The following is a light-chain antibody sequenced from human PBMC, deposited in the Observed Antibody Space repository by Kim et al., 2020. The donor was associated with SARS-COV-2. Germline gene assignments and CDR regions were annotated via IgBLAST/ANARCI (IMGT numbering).Light chain of an antibody. CDR3: QQYGTSPPWT. V-gene: IGKV3-20*01. J-gene: IGKJ1*01. CDR2: GAS. Sequence: EIVLTQSPGTLSLSPGERATLSCRASQSVSSSYLGLYQQKPGQAPRLLIYGASSRATGIPDRFSGSGSGTDFTLTISRLEPEDFAVYYCQQYGTSPPWTFGQGTKVDIK. CDR1: QSVSSSY.